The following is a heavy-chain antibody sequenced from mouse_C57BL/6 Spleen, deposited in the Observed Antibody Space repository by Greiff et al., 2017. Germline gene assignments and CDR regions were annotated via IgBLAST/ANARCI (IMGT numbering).Heavy chain of an antibody. CDR1: GYTFTSYW. V-gene: IGHV1-55*01. CDR2: IYPGSGST. Sequence: QVQLQQPGAELVKPGASVKMSCKASGYTFTSYWITWVKQRPGQGLEWIGDIYPGSGSTNYNEKFKSKATLTVDTSSSTAYMQLSSLTSEESAVYYCARSQYYDSSDAMDDWGQGTSVTVSS. J-gene: IGHJ4*01. D-gene: IGHD1-1*01. CDR3: ARSQYYDSSDAMDD.